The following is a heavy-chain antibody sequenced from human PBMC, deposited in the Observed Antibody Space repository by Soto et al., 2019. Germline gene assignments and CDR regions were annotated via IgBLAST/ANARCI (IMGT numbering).Heavy chain of an antibody. Sequence: QVQLVESGGGVVRPGKSQTVSCTGSGFVFGGYGIHWVRQTPGKGLEWLAMTSHDGSNKYFADSVKGRFTISRDNSKNTVYLQMDNLRLEDTAVYYCARGGEVFDYWGRGTLVTVSS. CDR3: ARGGEVFDY. CDR2: TSHDGSNK. V-gene: IGHV3-30*03. CDR1: GFVFGGYG. J-gene: IGHJ4*02. D-gene: IGHD3-16*01.